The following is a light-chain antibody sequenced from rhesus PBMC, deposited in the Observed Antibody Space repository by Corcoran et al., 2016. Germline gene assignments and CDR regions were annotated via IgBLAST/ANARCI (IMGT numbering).Light chain of an antibody. J-gene: IGKJ3*01. V-gene: IGKV1-22*01. CDR3: LQYTATPFT. Sequence: DIQMTQSPSSLSASVGDTVTITCRASQSISSWLDWYQQRPGKAPKLLIYKTSKLQTGVPSRFSGSGSGTNFTLTLSSLQPEDFATYYYLQYTATPFTFSPGTKLDVK. CDR2: KTS. CDR1: QSISSW.